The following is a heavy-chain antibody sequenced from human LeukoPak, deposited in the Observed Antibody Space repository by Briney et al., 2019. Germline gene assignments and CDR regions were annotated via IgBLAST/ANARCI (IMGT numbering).Heavy chain of an antibody. CDR2: IIPILGIA. J-gene: IGHJ4*02. Sequence: SVKVSCKPSGGTFSSYTISWVRQAPGHGLEWMGRIIPILGIANYAQKFQGRVTITADKSTSTAYMELSSLRSEDTAVYYCARDMDLGEGSGSYLTYWGQGTLVTVSS. D-gene: IGHD3-10*01. V-gene: IGHV1-69*04. CDR1: GGTFSSYT. CDR3: ARDMDLGEGSGSYLTY.